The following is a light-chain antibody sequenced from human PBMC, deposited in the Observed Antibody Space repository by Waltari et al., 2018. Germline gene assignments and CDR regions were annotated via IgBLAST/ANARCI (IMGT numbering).Light chain of an antibody. Sequence: ALTQPPSVSVSPGQTATITCSGDKLGNTSVSWYQQPSGQPPLLVIYEDSRRPSGIPERFSGDNSGNTATLTIGDTQSVDEADYFCQARGNNDVVFGGGTKLTVL. V-gene: IGLV3-1*01. CDR2: EDS. J-gene: IGLJ3*02. CDR3: QARGNNDVV. CDR1: KLGNTS.